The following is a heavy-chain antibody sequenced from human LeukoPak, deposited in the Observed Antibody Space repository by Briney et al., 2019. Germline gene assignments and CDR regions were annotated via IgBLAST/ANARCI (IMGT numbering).Heavy chain of an antibody. D-gene: IGHD6-13*01. V-gene: IGHV3-43*01. CDR1: GFTFDDYT. J-gene: IGHJ4*02. Sequence: QPGGSLRLSCAASGFTFDDYTMHWVRRPPGKGLEWVSLISWNGGSIHYADSVKGRFTVSRDNSKDSLYLHMNSLTTEDTALYYCTKGGSSSWWFFDYWGQGTLVTVSS. CDR2: ISWNGGSI. CDR3: TKGGSSSWWFFDY.